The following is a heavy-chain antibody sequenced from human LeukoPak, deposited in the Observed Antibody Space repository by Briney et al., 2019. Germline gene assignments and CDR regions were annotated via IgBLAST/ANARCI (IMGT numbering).Heavy chain of an antibody. V-gene: IGHV3-30*18. CDR3: AKDEGTYYDLWSGYSAFDY. D-gene: IGHD3-3*01. Sequence: GGSLRLSCAASGFTFSNYGMHWVRQAPGKGLEWVAVISYDGSNKYYADSVKGRFTISRDNSKNTLYLQMNSLRAEDTALYYCAKDEGTYYDLWSGYSAFDYWGQGTLVTVSS. CDR1: GFTFSNYG. CDR2: ISYDGSNK. J-gene: IGHJ4*02.